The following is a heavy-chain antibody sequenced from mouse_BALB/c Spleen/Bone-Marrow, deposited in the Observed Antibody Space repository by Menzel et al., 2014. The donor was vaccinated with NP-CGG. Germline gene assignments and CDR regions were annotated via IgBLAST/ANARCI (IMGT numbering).Heavy chain of an antibody. CDR3: TRGANPYYYTMDY. Sequence: QVQLQQSGAELVKPGASVKMSCKASGYTFTSYWMHWVKQRPGQGLERIGVLDPSDSYTTYNQKFKGKATLTVDTSSNTAYMQLSSLTSEDSAVYYCTRGANPYYYTMDYWGQGTSVTVSS. CDR2: LDPSDSYT. V-gene: IGHV1S127*01. CDR1: GYTFTSYW. D-gene: IGHD4-1*01. J-gene: IGHJ4*01.